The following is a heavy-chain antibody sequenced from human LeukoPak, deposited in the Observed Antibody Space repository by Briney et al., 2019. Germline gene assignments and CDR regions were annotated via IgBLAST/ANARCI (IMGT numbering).Heavy chain of an antibody. J-gene: IGHJ5*02. D-gene: IGHD5-12*01. CDR2: IYHSGKT. Sequence: SETLSLTCTVFGYSISSHYYWGWIRQPPGKGLEWIGSIYHSGKTYYNPSLKSRVTISVDTSKNQFSLKLNSVTAADTAVYYCARGGYSGYDSRRVLGEFGPWGQGTLVTVSS. CDR1: GYSISSHYY. V-gene: IGHV4-38-2*02. CDR3: ARGGYSGYDSRRVLGEFGP.